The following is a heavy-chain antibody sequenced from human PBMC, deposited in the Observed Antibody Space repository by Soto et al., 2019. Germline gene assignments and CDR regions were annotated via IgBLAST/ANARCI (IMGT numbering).Heavy chain of an antibody. CDR3: VRHTDIVSSTVYN. Sequence: SETLSLTCAVSGGSISSGGYAWSWIRQPPGKGLEWIGYIYYSGSTYYNPSLRSRVTISVDRSKNQFSLKLSSVTAADTAVYYCVRHTDIVSSTVYNWGQGILVTVSS. V-gene: IGHV4-30-2*01. D-gene: IGHD5-12*01. J-gene: IGHJ4*02. CDR1: GGSISSGGYA. CDR2: IYYSGST.